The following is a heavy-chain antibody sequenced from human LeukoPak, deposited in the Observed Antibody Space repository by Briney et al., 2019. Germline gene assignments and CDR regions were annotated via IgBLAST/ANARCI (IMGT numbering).Heavy chain of an antibody. D-gene: IGHD3-22*01. CDR1: GGTFSSYA. V-gene: IGHV1-69*13. CDR3: ARPPPTYYYDSSGYWD. CDR2: IIPIFGTA. J-gene: IGHJ4*02. Sequence: SVKVSCRASGGTFSSYAMSWVRQAPGQGLEWVGGIIPIFGTANYAQKFQGRVTITADESTSTAYMELSSLRSEDTAVYYCARPPPTYYYDSSGYWDWGQGTLVTVSS.